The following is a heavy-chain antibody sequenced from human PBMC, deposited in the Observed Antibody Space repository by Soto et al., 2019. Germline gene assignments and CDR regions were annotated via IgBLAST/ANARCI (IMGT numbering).Heavy chain of an antibody. CDR3: ARWSVAGTGTFDY. CDR2: INAGNGNT. Sequence: VKVSCKASGYTFTSYAMHWVRQAPGQRLEWMGWINAGNGNTKYSQKFQGRVTITRDTSASTAYMELSSLRSEDTAVYYCARWSVAGTGTFDYWGQGTLVTVSS. CDR1: GYTFTSYA. J-gene: IGHJ4*02. D-gene: IGHD6-19*01. V-gene: IGHV1-3*01.